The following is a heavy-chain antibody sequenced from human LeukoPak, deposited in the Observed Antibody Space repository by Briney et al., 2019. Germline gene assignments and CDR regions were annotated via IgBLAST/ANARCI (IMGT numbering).Heavy chain of an antibody. CDR2: IYYSGST. D-gene: IGHD6-19*01. V-gene: IGHV4-59*01. CDR3: ARDYSDRKRTVAGTVGAFDI. Sequence: SETLSLTCTVSGGSISSYYYSWIRQPPGKGLEWIGYIYYSGSTNYNPSLKSRVTISVDTSKNQFSLKLSSVTAADTAVYYCARDYSDRKRTVAGTVGAFDIWDQGTMVTVSS. J-gene: IGHJ3*02. CDR1: GGSISSYY.